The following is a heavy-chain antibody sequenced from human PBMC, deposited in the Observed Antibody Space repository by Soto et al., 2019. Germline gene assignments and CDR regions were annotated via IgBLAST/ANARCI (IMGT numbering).Heavy chain of an antibody. CDR1: GFTFSSYA. Sequence: GSLRLSCAASGFTFSSYAMSWVRQAPGKGLEWVSAISGSGGSTYYADSVKGRFTISRDNSKNTLYLQMNSLRAEDTAVYYCAKVRGYDSSGYYFFDYWGQGTLVTVSS. CDR3: AKVRGYDSSGYYFFDY. D-gene: IGHD3-22*01. CDR2: ISGSGGST. J-gene: IGHJ4*02. V-gene: IGHV3-23*01.